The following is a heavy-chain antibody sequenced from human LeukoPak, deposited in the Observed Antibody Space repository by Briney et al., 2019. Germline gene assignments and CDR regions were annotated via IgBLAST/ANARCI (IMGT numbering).Heavy chain of an antibody. J-gene: IGHJ2*01. D-gene: IGHD4-23*01. CDR3: ARGNTVVTHWYFDL. CDR1: GGSFSGYY. Sequence: KPSETLSLSCAVYGGSFSGYYWSWIRQPPGKGLEWIGEINHSGSTNYNPSLKSRVTISVDTSKNQFSLKLSSVTAADTAVYYCARGNTVVTHWYFDLWAVAPWSLSPQ. CDR2: INHSGST. V-gene: IGHV4-34*01.